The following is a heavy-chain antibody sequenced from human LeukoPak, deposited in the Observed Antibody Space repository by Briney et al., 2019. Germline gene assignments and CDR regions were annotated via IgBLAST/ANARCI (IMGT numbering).Heavy chain of an antibody. J-gene: IGHJ6*03. CDR2: IIHSGRI. CDR1: GGSFSGHY. CDR3: ARGLREFGYYYYHMDV. D-gene: IGHD3-10*01. Sequence: SETLSLTCGVYGGSFSGHYWSWIRQPPGKGLEWIGEIIHSGRINYNPSLKSRVTISIDTSKNQFSLRLSSVTAADTAVHYCARGLREFGYYYYHMDVWGKGTTVTVSS. V-gene: IGHV4-34*01.